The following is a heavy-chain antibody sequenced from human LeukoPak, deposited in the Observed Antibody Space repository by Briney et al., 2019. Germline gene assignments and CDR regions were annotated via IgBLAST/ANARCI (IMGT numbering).Heavy chain of an antibody. J-gene: IGHJ3*02. CDR3: ATDETLRFLEWLLYRGRAFDI. CDR1: GGSISSGSYY. V-gene: IGHV4-39*02. Sequence: PSETLSLTCTVSGGSISSGSYYWGWIRQPPGKGLEWIGSIYYSGSTYYNPSLKSRVTISVDTSKNQFSLKLSSVTAADTAVYYCATDETLRFLEWLLYRGRAFDIWGQGTMVTVSS. CDR2: IYYSGST. D-gene: IGHD3-3*01.